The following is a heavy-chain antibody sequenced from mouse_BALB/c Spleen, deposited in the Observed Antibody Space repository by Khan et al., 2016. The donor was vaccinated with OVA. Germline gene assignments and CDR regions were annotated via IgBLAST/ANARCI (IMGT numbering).Heavy chain of an antibody. J-gene: IGHJ3*01. V-gene: IGHV1S136*01. Sequence: EVQLQESGPELVKPGASVKMSCKASGYTFTSYVMHWVKQKPGQGLEWIGYIYPFNGDTLYNEKFKDKATLTSDKSSSTAYMELSSLTSEDSADYFCAPVDSYYVSFAYWGQGTLVTVSA. CDR2: IYPFNGDT. CDR1: GYTFTSYV. D-gene: IGHD2-12*01. CDR3: APVDSYYVSFAY.